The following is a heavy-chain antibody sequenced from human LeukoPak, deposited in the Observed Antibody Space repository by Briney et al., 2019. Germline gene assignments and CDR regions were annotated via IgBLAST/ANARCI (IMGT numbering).Heavy chain of an antibody. CDR2: MNPNSGNT. V-gene: IGHV1-8*03. CDR3: ATGILRFLEWLRTELDY. D-gene: IGHD3-3*01. Sequence: ASVKVSCKASGYTFTSYDINWVRQATGQGLEWMGWMNPNSGNTGYAQKFQGRVTITRNTSISTAYMELSSLRSEDTAVYYCATGILRFLEWLRTELDYWGQGTLVTVSS. CDR1: GYTFTSYD. J-gene: IGHJ4*02.